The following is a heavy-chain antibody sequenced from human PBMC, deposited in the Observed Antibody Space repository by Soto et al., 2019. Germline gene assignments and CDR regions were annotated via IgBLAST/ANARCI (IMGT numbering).Heavy chain of an antibody. CDR1: GYSFTSYW. V-gene: IGHV5-10-1*01. J-gene: IGHJ6*02. CDR2: IDPSDSYT. Sequence: RGESLKISCKGSGYSFTSYWISWVRQMSGKGLEWMGRIDPSDSYTNYSPSFQGHVTISADKSISTAYLQWSSLKASDTAMYYCARPARVPSYSSSWLYYYYGMDVWGQGTTVTVSS. D-gene: IGHD6-13*01. CDR3: ARPARVPSYSSSWLYYYYGMDV.